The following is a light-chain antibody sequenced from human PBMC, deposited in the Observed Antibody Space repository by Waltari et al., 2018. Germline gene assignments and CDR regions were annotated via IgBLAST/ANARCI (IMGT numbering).Light chain of an antibody. Sequence: SYVLTQPPSVSVAPGKTARITWGGNNIGSKRVHWYQQKPGKAPVLVVNDDSDRPSGIPERFSGSNSGNTATLTISRVEAGDEADYYCQVWDSSSDHVVFGGGTKLTVL. CDR1: NIGSKR. CDR2: DDS. V-gene: IGLV3-21*03. J-gene: IGLJ2*01. CDR3: QVWDSSSDHVV.